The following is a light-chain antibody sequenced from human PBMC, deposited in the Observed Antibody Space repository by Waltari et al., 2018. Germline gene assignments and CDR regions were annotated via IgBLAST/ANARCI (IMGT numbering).Light chain of an antibody. Sequence: WFQQMPGPVPRALIYDTTNRRAWTPARFSGSLLGGKAALTLSGAAPEDEADYYCMLWYSGARWVCGGGTNLSVL. CDR2: DTT. CDR3: MLWYSGARWV. V-gene: IGLV7-46*01. J-gene: IGLJ3*02.